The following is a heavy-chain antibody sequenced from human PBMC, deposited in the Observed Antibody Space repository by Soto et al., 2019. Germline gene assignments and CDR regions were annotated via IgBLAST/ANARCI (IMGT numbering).Heavy chain of an antibody. V-gene: IGHV3-7*05. Sequence: PGGSLRLSCAASGFNFVHYWMTWVRQDPGKGLEWVANIKKDGGEKYYVDSVKGRFTISRDNDQNQVSLQMSCLRADDTGVYYCARTGTKHNLGQGTLVTVSS. CDR1: GFNFVHYW. J-gene: IGHJ4*02. CDR3: ARTGTKHN. D-gene: IGHD1-1*01. CDR2: IKKDGGEK.